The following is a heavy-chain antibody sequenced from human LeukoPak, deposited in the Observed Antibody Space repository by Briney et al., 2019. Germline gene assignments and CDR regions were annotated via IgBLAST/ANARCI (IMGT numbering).Heavy chain of an antibody. CDR3: AKGKQWELPFDY. CDR2: ISAGGKT. V-gene: IGHV3-23*01. Sequence: PGASLRLSCAASGLTFRTYAMSWVRQAPGKGLEWGSAISAGGKTYYADSVKGRFTISRDNSKNTLYLQMNSLRAEDTALYYCAKGKQWELPFDYWGQGTLVTVSS. J-gene: IGHJ4*02. CDR1: GLTFRTYA. D-gene: IGHD1-26*01.